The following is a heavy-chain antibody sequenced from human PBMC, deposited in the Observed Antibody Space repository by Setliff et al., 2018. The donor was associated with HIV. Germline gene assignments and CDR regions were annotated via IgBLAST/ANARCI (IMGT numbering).Heavy chain of an antibody. V-gene: IGHV4-34*01. J-gene: IGHJ3*02. CDR3: ARGPLDSSGYRSDAFDI. CDR1: VGSFSGYY. D-gene: IGHD3-22*01. CDR2: ISHSGRT. Sequence: ETLSLTCAVYVGSFSGYYWSWIRQPPGKGLEWIGEISHSGRTNYNPSLKSRVTISVDTSKNQFSLKLSSVTAADTAVYYCARGPLDSSGYRSDAFDIWGQGTMVTV.